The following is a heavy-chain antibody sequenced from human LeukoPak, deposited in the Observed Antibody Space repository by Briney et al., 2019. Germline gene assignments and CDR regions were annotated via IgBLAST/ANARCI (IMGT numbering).Heavy chain of an antibody. D-gene: IGHD1-26*01. CDR1: GGSISSYY. Sequence: NSSETLSLTCTVSGGSISSYYWSWIRQPPGKGLEWIGDIYYSGSTNYNPSLKSRVTISVDTSKNQFSLKLSSVTAADTAVYYCAREGGEGATQTFDYWGQGTLVTVSS. CDR2: IYYSGST. CDR3: AREGGEGATQTFDY. V-gene: IGHV4-59*12. J-gene: IGHJ4*02.